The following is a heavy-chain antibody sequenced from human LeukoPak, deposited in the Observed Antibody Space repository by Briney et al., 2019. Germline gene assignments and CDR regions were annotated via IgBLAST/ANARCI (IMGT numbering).Heavy chain of an antibody. V-gene: IGHV3-48*03. J-gene: IGHJ4*02. Sequence: GGSLRLSCAASGFTFSSYEMNWVRQAPGKGLEWVSYISSSGSTIYYADSVKGRFTISRDNAKNSLYLQMNSLRAEDTVVYYCATSHDSAGNDWGQGTLVTISS. CDR3: ATSHDSAGND. D-gene: IGHD2-15*01. CDR1: GFTFSSYE. CDR2: ISSSGSTI.